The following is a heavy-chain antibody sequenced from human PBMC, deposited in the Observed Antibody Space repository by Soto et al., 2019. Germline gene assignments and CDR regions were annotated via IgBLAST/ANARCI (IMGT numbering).Heavy chain of an antibody. J-gene: IGHJ4*02. V-gene: IGHV3-30*18. CDR1: GLTFNSYG. CDR3: AKDRASWYSIAYFDD. D-gene: IGHD6-13*01. CDR2: ISYDASNK. Sequence: GGSLRLSCAVSGLTFNSYGMHWVRQAPGKGLEWVALISYDASNKYYADSVKGRFTISRDNSKKTLYLEMNSLRAEDTAVYYCAKDRASWYSIAYFDDWGQGTHVTVSA.